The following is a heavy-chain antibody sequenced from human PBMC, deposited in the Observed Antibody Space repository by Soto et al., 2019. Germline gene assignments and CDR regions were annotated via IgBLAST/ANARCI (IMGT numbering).Heavy chain of an antibody. J-gene: IGHJ5*02. CDR3: AHRATMTIFGLIIDNGIWFDP. Sequence: SGPTLVNPTQTLTLTCTFSGFSLSTSGAAVGWVRQPPGRALEWLALIYWDGDKRYNASLGNRLTITKDTSMNQVVPTLTNVDPADTATYYCAHRATMTIFGLIIDNGIWFDPWGQGTRVNVSS. V-gene: IGHV2-5*02. CDR2: IYWDGDK. D-gene: IGHD3-3*01. CDR1: GFSLSTSGAA.